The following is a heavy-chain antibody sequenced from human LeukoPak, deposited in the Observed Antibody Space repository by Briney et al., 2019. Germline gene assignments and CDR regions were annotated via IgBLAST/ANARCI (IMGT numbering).Heavy chain of an antibody. CDR3: ARGGADDSSGYYLEYYFDY. CDR1: GGSISSSGYS. Sequence: NTSETLSLTCSVSGGSISSSGYSWSWIRQHPGKGLEWIGHIFYSGSTYYNPSLKSRVTISVDTSKNQFSLNLSSVTAADTAVYYCARGGADDSSGYYLEYYFDYWGQGTLVTVSS. J-gene: IGHJ4*02. D-gene: IGHD3-22*01. CDR2: IFYSGST. V-gene: IGHV4-31*03.